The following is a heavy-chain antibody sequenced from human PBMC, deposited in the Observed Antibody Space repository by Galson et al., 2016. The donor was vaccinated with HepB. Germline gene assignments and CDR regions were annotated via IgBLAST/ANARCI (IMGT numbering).Heavy chain of an antibody. CDR2: DSMDGRRK. CDR3: STDIGSNWYAS. D-gene: IGHD2-15*01. V-gene: IGHV3-30*03. CDR1: GFSLNNAW. J-gene: IGHJ5*01. Sequence: SLRLSCAASGFSLNNAWMSWIRQAPGKGLEWVAADSMDGRRKFYSDSVKGRFTISRDNSNNMLFLQMNSLKTEDTGVYYCSTDIGSNWYASWGQGTLVTVSS.